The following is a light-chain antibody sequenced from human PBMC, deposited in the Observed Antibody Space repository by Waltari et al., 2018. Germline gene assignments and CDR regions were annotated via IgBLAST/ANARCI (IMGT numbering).Light chain of an antibody. Sequence: QPALTQPASVSGSPGQSLPLSCTGSSSDIGRYDYVSWDQQHPGKAPKLIIYDVTKRPSGISSRFSGSKSGNTASLTISGLQAEDEADYYCSSYTTNKTPVIGGGTKVTVL. CDR3: SSYTTNKTPV. CDR2: DVT. CDR1: SSDIGRYDY. V-gene: IGLV2-14*03. J-gene: IGLJ2*01.